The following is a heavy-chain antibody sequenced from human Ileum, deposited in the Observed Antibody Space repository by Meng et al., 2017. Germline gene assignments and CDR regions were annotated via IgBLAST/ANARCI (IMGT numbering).Heavy chain of an antibody. D-gene: IGHD3-22*01. Sequence: VGRVETGGALIQPGGSLSLSCAASVFPVSSHYMSWVRQAPGKGLEWVSVIYSGGSTYYADSVKGRFTISRDNSRNTLYLQMNSLRADDTAVYYCVREQYESRGHWGQGTLVTVSS. J-gene: IGHJ4*02. CDR2: IYSGGST. CDR1: VFPVSSHY. V-gene: IGHV3-53*02. CDR3: VREQYESRGH.